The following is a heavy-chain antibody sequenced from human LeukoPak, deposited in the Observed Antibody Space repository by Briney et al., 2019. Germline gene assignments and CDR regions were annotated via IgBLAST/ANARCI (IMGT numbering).Heavy chain of an antibody. CDR1: GVSISGGDYY. J-gene: IGHJ4*02. Sequence: SETLSLTCTASGVSISGGDYYWSWLRQPQGKGLEWIGYIYYSGSTYYNPSLKRRVTLSVDTSKNQFSLKLSSVTAADTAVYYCASPMVRGVIGYFDYWGQGTLVTVSS. CDR2: IYYSGST. V-gene: IGHV4-30-4*01. CDR3: ASPMVRGVIGYFDY. D-gene: IGHD3-10*01.